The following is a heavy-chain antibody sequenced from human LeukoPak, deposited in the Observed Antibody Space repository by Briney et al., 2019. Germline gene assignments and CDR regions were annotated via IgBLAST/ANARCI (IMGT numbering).Heavy chain of an antibody. CDR1: GYTFTSYG. D-gene: IGHD5-24*01. CDR2: IIPIFGTA. J-gene: IGHJ4*02. Sequence: SVKVSCKASGYTFTSYGISWVRQAPGQGLEWMGGIIPIFGTANYAQKFQGRVTITADESTSTAYMELSSLRSEDTAVYYCARGPPVEMATAYFDYWGQGTLVTVSS. V-gene: IGHV1-69*13. CDR3: ARGPPVEMATAYFDY.